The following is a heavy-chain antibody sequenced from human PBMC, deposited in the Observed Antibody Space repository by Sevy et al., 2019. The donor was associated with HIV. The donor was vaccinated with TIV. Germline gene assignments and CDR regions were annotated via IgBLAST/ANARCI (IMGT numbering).Heavy chain of an antibody. CDR2: ISYDGNYK. CDR1: GFTFPIYS. Sequence: GGSLRLSCVASGFTFPIYSVLWVRQAPGKGLEWLTLISYDGNYKYYANSVKGRFTLSRDNSNNFLYLQMSSLSVEDTALYFCARVAVEYCTNDCYHRFDHWGLGTLVTVSS. J-gene: IGHJ4*02. D-gene: IGHD2-8*01. V-gene: IGHV3-30*04. CDR3: ARVAVEYCTNDCYHRFDH.